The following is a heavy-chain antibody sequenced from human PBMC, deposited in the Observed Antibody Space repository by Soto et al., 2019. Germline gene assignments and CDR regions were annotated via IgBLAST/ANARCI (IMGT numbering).Heavy chain of an antibody. CDR3: AHSLIPNWGSRGAFDY. Sequence: SGPTLVNHTQTLTLTCTFSGFSLSTSGVGVGWIRKPPGKALEWLALIYWDDDKRYRPSLKSRLTITKDTSKNQVVLTMTIMDPVDTATFYCAHSLIPNWGSRGAFDYWGQGTLVTVSS. J-gene: IGHJ4*02. D-gene: IGHD7-27*01. V-gene: IGHV2-5*02. CDR2: IYWDDDK. CDR1: GFSLSTSGVG.